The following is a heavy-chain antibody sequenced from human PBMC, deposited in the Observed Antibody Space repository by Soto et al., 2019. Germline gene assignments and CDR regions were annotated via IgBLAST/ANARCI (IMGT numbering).Heavy chain of an antibody. Sequence: PSETLSLTCTISGGSISVYYWSWIRQSPRQGLEWIGYVYDNGRPYYSPSLKSRVTISADTSKNQISLKLTSVTAADTAVYYCARDKYCSGGSCRKNWFDPWGQGTLVTVSS. CDR3: ARDKYCSGGSCRKNWFDP. CDR2: VYDNGRP. V-gene: IGHV4-59*01. J-gene: IGHJ5*02. CDR1: GGSISVYY. D-gene: IGHD2-15*01.